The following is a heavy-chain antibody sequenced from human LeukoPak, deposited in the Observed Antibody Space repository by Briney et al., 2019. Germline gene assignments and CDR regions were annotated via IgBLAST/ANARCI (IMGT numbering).Heavy chain of an antibody. CDR3: ARELGYCSSTSCYFDY. Sequence: SVKVSCKASGYTFTSYDINWVRQATGQGLEWMGWMNPNSGNTGYAQKFQGRVTMTRNTSISTAYMELSSLRSEDTAVYYCARELGYCSSTSCYFDYWGQGTLVTVSS. D-gene: IGHD2-2*01. J-gene: IGHJ4*02. CDR1: GYTFTSYD. CDR2: MNPNSGNT. V-gene: IGHV1-8*01.